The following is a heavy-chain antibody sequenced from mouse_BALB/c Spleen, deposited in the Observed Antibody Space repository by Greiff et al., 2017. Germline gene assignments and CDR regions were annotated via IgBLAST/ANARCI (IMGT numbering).Heavy chain of an antibody. CDR2: ISCYNGAT. D-gene: IGHD2-4*01. V-gene: IGHV1S34*01. CDR1: GYSFTGYY. Sequence: LVKTGASVKISCKASGYSFTGYYMHWVKQSHGKSLEWIGYISCYNGATSYNQKFKGKATFTVDTSSSTAYMQFNSLTSEDSAVYYCAFYYDYEAWFAYWGQGTLVTVSA. J-gene: IGHJ3*01. CDR3: AFYYDYEAWFAY.